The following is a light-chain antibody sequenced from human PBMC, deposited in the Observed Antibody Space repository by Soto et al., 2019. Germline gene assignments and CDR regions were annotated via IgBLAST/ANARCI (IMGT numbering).Light chain of an antibody. J-gene: IGKJ1*01. CDR3: QQFHSFSPT. CDR2: KAS. CDR1: QSISSW. V-gene: IGKV1-5*03. Sequence: DIQMTQSPSTLSASVGDRVTITCRASQSISSWLAWYQQKPGKAHKLLIYKASSLESGVPSRFSGSGSGTEFTLTISSLQPDDFATYYCQQFHSFSPTFGQGTKVEIK.